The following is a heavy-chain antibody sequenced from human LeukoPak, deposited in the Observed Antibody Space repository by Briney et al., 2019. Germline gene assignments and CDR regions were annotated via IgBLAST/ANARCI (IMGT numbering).Heavy chain of an antibody. Sequence: SETLSLTCTVSGGSISSYYWSWIRQPPGKGLEWIGSIYYSGSTYYNPSLKSRVTISVDTSKNQFSLKLSSVTAADTAVYYCARDVDRWFDPWGQGTLVTVSS. J-gene: IGHJ5*02. D-gene: IGHD2-15*01. CDR3: ARDVDRWFDP. CDR1: GGSISSYY. V-gene: IGHV4-59*12. CDR2: IYYSGST.